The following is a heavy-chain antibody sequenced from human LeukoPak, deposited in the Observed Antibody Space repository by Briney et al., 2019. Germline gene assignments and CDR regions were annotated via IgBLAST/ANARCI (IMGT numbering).Heavy chain of an antibody. D-gene: IGHD3-3*01. CDR3: ARDGTRSLETPTYFDY. V-gene: IGHV1-18*01. Sequence: SVKVSCKASGGTFSSYAISWVRQAPGQGLEWMEWKSAYNSNTNYAQKLQGRVIMTTDTSTSKAYMELRSLRSDDTAVYYCARDGTRSLETPTYFDYWGQGTLVTVSS. CDR1: GGTFSSYA. J-gene: IGHJ4*02. CDR2: KSAYNSNT.